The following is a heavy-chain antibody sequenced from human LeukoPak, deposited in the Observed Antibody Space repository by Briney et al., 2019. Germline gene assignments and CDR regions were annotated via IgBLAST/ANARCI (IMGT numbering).Heavy chain of an antibody. CDR1: GGSISSYY. D-gene: IGHD3-10*01. CDR3: ARDSGGSGSYSICYYYGMDV. Sequence: MASETLSLTCTVSGGSISSYYWSWLPQPPGKGLEWIGYIYYSGSTNYNPSLKSRVTISVDTSKNQFSLKLSSVTAADTAVYYCARDSGGSGSYSICYYYGMDVWGQGTTVTVSS. V-gene: IGHV4-59*01. CDR2: IYYSGST. J-gene: IGHJ6*02.